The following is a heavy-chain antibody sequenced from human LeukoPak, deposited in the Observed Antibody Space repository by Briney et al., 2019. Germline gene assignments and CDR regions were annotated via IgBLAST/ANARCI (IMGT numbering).Heavy chain of an antibody. V-gene: IGHV1-2*02. D-gene: IGHD5-24*01. CDR2: INSNNGDT. Sequence: ASVKVSCKTSGYTFTGYYLHWVRQAPREGLEWVGGINSNNGDTHYAQNFQGRVTMTRDTSISTAYMELSRLVSDDTAVYYRARDGDGYNLDWGQGTLVTVSS. J-gene: IGHJ4*02. CDR1: GYTFTGYY. CDR3: ARDGDGYNLD.